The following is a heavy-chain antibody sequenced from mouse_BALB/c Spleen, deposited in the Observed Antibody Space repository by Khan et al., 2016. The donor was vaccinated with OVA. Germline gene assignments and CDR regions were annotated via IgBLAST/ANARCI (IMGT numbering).Heavy chain of an antibody. V-gene: IGHV9-1*02. D-gene: IGHD6-2*01. J-gene: IGHJ1*01. Sequence: QIQLVQSGPELKKPGETVKISCKASGYTFTNYGMNWVKQAPGKGLKWMGWINTYTGEPTYADDFKGRFVFSLETSASTAYFQISNLKNEDMTTYFCARVSSYGYSDDWGEGTTVTVSS. CDR1: GYTFTNYG. CDR2: INTYTGEP. CDR3: ARVSSYGYSDD.